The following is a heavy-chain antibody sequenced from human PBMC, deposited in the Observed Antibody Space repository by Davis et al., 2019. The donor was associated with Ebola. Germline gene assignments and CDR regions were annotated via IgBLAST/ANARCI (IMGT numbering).Heavy chain of an antibody. J-gene: IGHJ5*02. V-gene: IGHV1-8*01. CDR2: MNPNSGNT. Sequence: AASVKVSCKASGYTFTSYDINWVRQATVQGLEWMGWMNPNSGNTGYAQKFQGRVTMTRNTSISTAYMELSSLRSEDTAVYYCARGRAVRPRFDWFDPWGQGTLVTVSS. CDR1: GYTFTSYD. CDR3: ARGRAVRPRFDWFDP. D-gene: IGHD6-6*01.